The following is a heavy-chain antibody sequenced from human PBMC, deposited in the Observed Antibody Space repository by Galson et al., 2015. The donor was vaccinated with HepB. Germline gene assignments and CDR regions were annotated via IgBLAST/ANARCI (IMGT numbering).Heavy chain of an antibody. CDR2: VNAGNGNT. D-gene: IGHD3-10*01. V-gene: IGHV1-3*01. CDR3: ARVNTMVRGVSRTLGY. CDR1: GYTFPSYA. J-gene: IGHJ4*02. Sequence: SVKVSCKASGYTFPSYAMQWVRQAPGHRLEWMGWVNAGNGNTKYSQKFQGRVTITRDTSASTAYMELSSLRSEDTDVYYCARVNTMVRGVSRTLGYWGQGTLVTVSS.